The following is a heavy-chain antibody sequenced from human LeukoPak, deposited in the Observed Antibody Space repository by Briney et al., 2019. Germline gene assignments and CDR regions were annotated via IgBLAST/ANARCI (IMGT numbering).Heavy chain of an antibody. V-gene: IGHV3-33*01. CDR3: AREEYYYGSRSYRGYDAFDI. Sequence: GGSLRLSCAASGFTFSSYGMHWVRQAPGKGLEWVAVIWYDGSNKYYADSVKGRFTISRDNSKNTLYLQMNSLRAEDTAAYYCAREEYYYGSRSYRGYDAFDIWGQGTMVTVSS. D-gene: IGHD3-10*01. CDR1: GFTFSSYG. CDR2: IWYDGSNK. J-gene: IGHJ3*02.